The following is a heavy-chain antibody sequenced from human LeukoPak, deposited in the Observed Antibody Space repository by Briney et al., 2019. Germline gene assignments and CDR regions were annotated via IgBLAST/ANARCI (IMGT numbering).Heavy chain of an antibody. CDR3: ARGPIFGVVIIS. V-gene: IGHV4-30-2*01. CDR1: GGSISSGGYY. CDR2: IYHSGST. J-gene: IGHJ4*02. D-gene: IGHD3-3*01. Sequence: PSETLSLTCTVSGGSISSGGYYWSWIRQPPGKGLEWIGYIYHSGSTYYNPSLKSRVTISVDRSKNQFSLKLSSVTAADTAVYYCARGPIFGVVIISWGQGTLVTVSP.